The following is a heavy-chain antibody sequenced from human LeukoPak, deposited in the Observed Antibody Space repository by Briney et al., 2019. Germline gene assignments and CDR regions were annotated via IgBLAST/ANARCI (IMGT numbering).Heavy chain of an antibody. Sequence: ASVNVSCKASGYTFTGYYMHWVRQAPGQGLEWMGWINPNSGGTNYAQKFQGRVTMTRDTSISTAYMELSRLRSDDTAVYYCARGKGYSSSWRNWFDPWGQGTLVTVSS. J-gene: IGHJ5*02. D-gene: IGHD6-13*01. V-gene: IGHV1-2*02. CDR1: GYTFTGYY. CDR3: ARGKGYSSSWRNWFDP. CDR2: INPNSGGT.